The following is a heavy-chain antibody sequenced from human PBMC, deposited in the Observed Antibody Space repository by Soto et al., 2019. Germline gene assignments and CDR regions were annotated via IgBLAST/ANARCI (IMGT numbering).Heavy chain of an antibody. J-gene: IGHJ4*02. Sequence: QVQLVESGGGVVQPGRSLRLSCAASGFTFSSYGMHWVRQAPGKGLEWVAVIWYDGSNKYYADSVKGRFTISRDNSKNTLYLQMNSLRAEDTAVYYCARFYDNSGYPYFDYWGQGTLVTVSS. CDR3: ARFYDNSGYPYFDY. V-gene: IGHV3-33*01. D-gene: IGHD3-22*01. CDR1: GFTFSSYG. CDR2: IWYDGSNK.